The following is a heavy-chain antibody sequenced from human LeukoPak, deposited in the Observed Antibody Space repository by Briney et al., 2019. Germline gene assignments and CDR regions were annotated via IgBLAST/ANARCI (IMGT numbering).Heavy chain of an antibody. CDR3: AREGTMVRGARKSYYGMDV. CDR2: ISAYNGNT. CDR1: GYTLTSYG. V-gene: IGHV1-18*01. D-gene: IGHD3-10*01. J-gene: IGHJ6*02. Sequence: ASVKVSCKASGYTLTSYGISWVRQAPGQGLEWMGWISAYNGNTNYAQKLQGRVTMTTDTSTSTAYMELRSLRSDDTAVYYCAREGTMVRGARKSYYGMDVWGQGTTVTVSS.